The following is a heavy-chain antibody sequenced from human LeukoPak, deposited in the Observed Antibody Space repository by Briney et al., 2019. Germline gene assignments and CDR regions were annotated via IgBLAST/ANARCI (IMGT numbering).Heavy chain of an antibody. CDR1: GFTVSSNS. V-gene: IGHV3-53*01. CDR3: ARGNPLSRTYYFDY. D-gene: IGHD1-14*01. Sequence: GGSLRLSCTVSGFTVSSNSMSWVRQAPGKGLEWVSFIYSDNTHYSDSVKGRFTISRDNAKNSLYLQMNSLRAEDTAVYYCARGNPLSRTYYFDYWGQGTLVTVSS. J-gene: IGHJ4*02. CDR2: IYSDNT.